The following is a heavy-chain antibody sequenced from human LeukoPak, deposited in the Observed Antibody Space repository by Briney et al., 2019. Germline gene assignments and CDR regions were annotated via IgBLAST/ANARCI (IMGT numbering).Heavy chain of an antibody. Sequence: SETLSLTCAVYGGSFSGYYWSWIRQPPGKGLEWIGEINHSGSTNYNPSLKNRVTISVDTSKHQFSLKLSSVTAADTAVYYCARAQYSSGWYADYWGQGTLVTVSS. CDR2: INHSGST. J-gene: IGHJ4*02. V-gene: IGHV4-34*01. CDR1: GGSFSGYY. D-gene: IGHD6-19*01. CDR3: ARAQYSSGWYADY.